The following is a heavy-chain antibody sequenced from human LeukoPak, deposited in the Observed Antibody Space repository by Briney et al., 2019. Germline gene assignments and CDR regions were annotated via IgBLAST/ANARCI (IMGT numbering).Heavy chain of an antibody. V-gene: IGHV3-74*01. Sequence: GGSLRLSCAASGFTFSSFWMHWVRQAPGKGLVWVSRINSVGSSTSYADSVKGRFTISRDNSKNTLSLQMNSLRAEDTAVYYCARDQRAFSSSASGDYWGQGTLVTVSS. D-gene: IGHD6-13*01. CDR3: ARDQRAFSSSASGDY. CDR1: GFTFSSFW. CDR2: INSVGSST. J-gene: IGHJ4*02.